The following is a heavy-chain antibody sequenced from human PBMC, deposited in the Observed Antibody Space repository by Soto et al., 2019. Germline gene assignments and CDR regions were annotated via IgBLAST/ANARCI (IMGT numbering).Heavy chain of an antibody. D-gene: IGHD1-1*01. CDR2: ISYDGNNE. CDR1: GFTFSSYA. J-gene: IGHJ4*02. Sequence: HVQLVGSGGGVVQSGRSLRLSCAASGFTFSSYAMHWVRQAPGKGLEWVAVISYDGNNEYYADSVKGRFTISRDNSKNTVFLQMDSLRPEDTAVDYCAKPRCDNSDYWGQGTLVTVSS. V-gene: IGHV3-30-3*01. CDR3: AKPRCDNSDY.